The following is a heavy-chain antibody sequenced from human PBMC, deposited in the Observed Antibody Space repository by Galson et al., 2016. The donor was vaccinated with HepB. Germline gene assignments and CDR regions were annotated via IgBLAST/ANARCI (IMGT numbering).Heavy chain of an antibody. CDR1: GYRFSSYY. CDR3: ARSFQAYYFDY. J-gene: IGHJ4*02. V-gene: IGHV5-51*01. CDR2: IYPGDSDT. Sequence: QSGAEVKKPGESLKISCKGSGYRFSSYYIAWVRQMPGKGLEWMGIIYPGDSDTRYSPSFQGQVPIPADKSITTAYLQWSSLKASDTARYYCARSFQAYYFDYWGQGALATVSS.